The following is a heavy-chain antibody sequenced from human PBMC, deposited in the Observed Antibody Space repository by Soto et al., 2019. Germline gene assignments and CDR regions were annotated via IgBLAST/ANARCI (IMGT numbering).Heavy chain of an antibody. CDR3: VRGGHGSGSYLGSS. Sequence: GGSLRLSCVASGSTFTTYWMSWVRQAPGKGLQWVANIRQDGGARYYVDSVKGRFTISRDNAKNSVYLQMDSLRVEDTAVYYCVRGGHGSGSYLGSSWGQGILVTVSS. CDR1: GSTFTTYW. CDR2: IRQDGGAR. V-gene: IGHV3-7*03. J-gene: IGHJ5*02. D-gene: IGHD3-10*01.